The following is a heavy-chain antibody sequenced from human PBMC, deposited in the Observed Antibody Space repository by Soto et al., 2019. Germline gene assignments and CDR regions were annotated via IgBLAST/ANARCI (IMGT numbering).Heavy chain of an antibody. CDR1: GGSFSGFY. V-gene: IGHV4-34*01. D-gene: IGHD3-10*01. CDR2: INPSGST. Sequence: SETLSLTCAVYGGSFSGFYWSWIRQPPGKGLEWIGEINPSGSTNYNPSLKSRVTISVDTSKNQFSLKLSSVTAADTAVYYCARGLLKVYFQHWGQGTLVTVSS. J-gene: IGHJ1*01. CDR3: ARGLLKVYFQH.